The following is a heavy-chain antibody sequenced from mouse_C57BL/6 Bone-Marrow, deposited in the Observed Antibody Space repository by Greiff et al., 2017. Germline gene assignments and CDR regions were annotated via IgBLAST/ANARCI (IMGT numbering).Heavy chain of an antibody. V-gene: IGHV14-4*01. D-gene: IGHD1-1*01. Sequence: DVKLVESGAELVRPGASVKLSCTASGFNIKDYYMHWVKQRPEQSLEWIGWIDPENGDTKYASKFKGKAPITADNSSNTAYLQFSSLTSEDTAYYYCTTLDYYGSEAWFAYWGQGTLVTVSA. CDR1: GFNIKDYY. CDR2: IDPENGDT. J-gene: IGHJ3*01. CDR3: TTLDYYGSEAWFAY.